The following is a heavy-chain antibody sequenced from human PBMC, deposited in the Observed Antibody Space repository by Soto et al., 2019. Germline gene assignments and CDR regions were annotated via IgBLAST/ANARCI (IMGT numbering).Heavy chain of an antibody. CDR3: ARERGEGGVNWNVYYYYYGMDV. D-gene: IGHD1-1*01. J-gene: IGHJ6*02. CDR2: ISYDGSNK. Sequence: QVQLVESGGGVVQPGRSLRLSCAASGFTFSSYAMHWVRQAPGKGLEWVAVISYDGSNKYYADSVKGRFTISRDNSKNRLYLRRNRQRAEDEAVYYCARERGEGGVNWNVYYYYYGMDVWGQGTTVTVSS. V-gene: IGHV3-30-3*01. CDR1: GFTFSSYA.